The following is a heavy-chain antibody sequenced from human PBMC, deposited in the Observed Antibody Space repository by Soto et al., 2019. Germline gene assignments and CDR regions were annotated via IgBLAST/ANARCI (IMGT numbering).Heavy chain of an antibody. Sequence: VQLVETGGGLIQPGGSLRLSCAATGFIVSASYMSWVRQAPGKGLEWVSVIYNDGRTYYADSVKGRFTISRDNSKNTLYLQMNSLSAEDTAVYYCARCSGWYGQCYFDCWGQGTLVTVSS. J-gene: IGHJ4*02. D-gene: IGHD6-13*01. V-gene: IGHV3-53*02. CDR2: IYNDGRT. CDR3: ARCSGWYGQCYFDC. CDR1: GFIVSASY.